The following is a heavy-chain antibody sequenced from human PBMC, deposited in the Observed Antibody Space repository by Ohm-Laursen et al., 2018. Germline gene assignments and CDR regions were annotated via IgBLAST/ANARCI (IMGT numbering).Heavy chain of an antibody. V-gene: IGHV3-23*01. CDR2: INTSGGNT. D-gene: IGHD6-19*01. CDR3: AKGDAVAPPAPDY. CDR1: GFTFTTYA. Sequence: SLRLSCSASGFTFTTYAMSWVRQAPGKGLEWVSTINTSGGNTYYADSVKGRFTISRDNSRDTLYPQMNSLRAEDKAIYYCAKGDAVAPPAPDYWGQGTLVTVSS. J-gene: IGHJ4*02.